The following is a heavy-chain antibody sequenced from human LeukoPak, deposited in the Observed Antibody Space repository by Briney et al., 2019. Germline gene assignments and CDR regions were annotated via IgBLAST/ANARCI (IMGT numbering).Heavy chain of an antibody. CDR3: ARRLIAVAGTYDY. V-gene: IGHV1-2*06. CDR1: GYTFTGYY. Sequence: ASVKVSCKASGYTFTGYYMHWVRQAPGQGLEWMGRINPNSGGTNYAQKFQGRVTMTRDTSISTAYMELSRLRSDDTAVYYCARRLIAVAGTYDYWGQGTLVTVSS. D-gene: IGHD6-19*01. J-gene: IGHJ4*02. CDR2: INPNSGGT.